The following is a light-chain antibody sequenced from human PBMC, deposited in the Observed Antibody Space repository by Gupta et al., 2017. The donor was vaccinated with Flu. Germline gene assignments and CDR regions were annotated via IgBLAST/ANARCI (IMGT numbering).Light chain of an antibody. V-gene: IGLV3-1*01. CDR1: KLGDKY. Sequence: CSGDKLGDKYACWYQQKAGQSPVLIIYQDVTRPSGIPERFFGSNSGNTATLTIRGTQAMDEADYYCQAWDSTTGLYAFGTGTKVTVL. J-gene: IGLJ1*01. CDR3: QAWDSTTGLYA. CDR2: QDV.